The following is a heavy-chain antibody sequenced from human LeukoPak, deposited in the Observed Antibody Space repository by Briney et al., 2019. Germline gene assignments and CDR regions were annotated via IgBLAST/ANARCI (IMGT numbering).Heavy chain of an antibody. V-gene: IGHV3-23*01. CDR1: GXTFSNYA. D-gene: IGHD3-22*01. J-gene: IGHJ4*02. Sequence: GGSLRLSCAASGXTFSNYAMSWVRQAPGKGLEWVSAISGSGGSTYYADSVKGRFTISRDKSKSTLYLQMNSLRAEDTAVYYCAKEFYYDSTGLTLDHWGQGTLVTVSS. CDR2: ISGSGGST. CDR3: AKEFYYDSTGLTLDH.